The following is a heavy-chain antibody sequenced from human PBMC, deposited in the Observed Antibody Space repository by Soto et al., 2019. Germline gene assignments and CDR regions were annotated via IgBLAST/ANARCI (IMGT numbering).Heavy chain of an antibody. CDR2: INAGNGNT. D-gene: IGHD6-13*01. V-gene: IGHV1-3*01. CDR3: ARYVAAAGNNWFDP. J-gene: IGHJ5*02. Sequence: KVSCKASGYTFTSYAMHWVRQAPGQRLEWMGWINAGNGNTKYSQKFQGRVTITRDTSASTAYMELSSLRSEDTAVYYCARYVAAAGNNWFDPWGQGTLVTVSS. CDR1: GYTFTSYA.